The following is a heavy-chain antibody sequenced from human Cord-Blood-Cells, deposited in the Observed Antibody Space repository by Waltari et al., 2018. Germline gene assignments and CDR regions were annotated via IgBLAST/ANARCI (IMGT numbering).Heavy chain of an antibody. CDR2: ISSSSSYI. Sequence: GGSLRPSCAASGFTFSSYSMNWVRPAPGKGREWVSSISSSSSYIYYADSVKGRFTISRDNAKNSLYLQMNSLRAEDTAVYYCARDFLAGLGGYYCSGGSCYYYYGMDVWGQGTTVTVSS. J-gene: IGHJ6*02. D-gene: IGHD2-15*01. V-gene: IGHV3-21*01. CDR3: ARDFLAGLGGYYCSGGSCYYYYGMDV. CDR1: GFTFSSYS.